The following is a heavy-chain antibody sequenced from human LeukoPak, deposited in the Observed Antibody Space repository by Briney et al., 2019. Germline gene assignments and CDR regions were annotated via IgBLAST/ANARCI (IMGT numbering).Heavy chain of an antibody. CDR3: AKQVSCDTTTCYSGMPPDY. V-gene: IGHV3-23*01. Sequence: GGSLRLSCAASGFPFSRNAMSWVRQTPERGVEWVSVISGSDGSRYYADSVKGRFTISRDDSRNTVYLQMNNLRAEDTAVYYCAKQVSCDTTTCYSGMPPDYWGQGTLVTVSS. J-gene: IGHJ4*02. CDR2: ISGSDGSR. D-gene: IGHD2/OR15-2a*01. CDR1: GFPFSRNA.